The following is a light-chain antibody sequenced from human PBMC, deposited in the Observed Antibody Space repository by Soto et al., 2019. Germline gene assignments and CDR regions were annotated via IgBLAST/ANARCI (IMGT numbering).Light chain of an antibody. J-gene: IGLJ2*01. CDR2: DVS. V-gene: IGLV2-14*01. Sequence: QSPLPQPASVSGSPGQSITISCTGTSSDVGGYNYVSWYQQHPGKAPKLMIYDVSNRPSGVSNRFSGSKSGNTASLTISGLQAEDEDDYYCSSYTSSRTRVVGGGTELAVL. CDR3: SSYTSSRTRV. CDR1: SSDVGGYNY.